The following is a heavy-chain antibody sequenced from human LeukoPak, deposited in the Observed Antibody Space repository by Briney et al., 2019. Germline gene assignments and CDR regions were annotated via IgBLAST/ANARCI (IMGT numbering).Heavy chain of an antibody. CDR3: ARGYSYGYTNYFDY. CDR1: GYTFTSYG. Sequence: ASVKASCKASGYTFTSYGISWVRQAPGRGLEWMGWISAYNGNTNYAQKLQGRVTMTTDTSTSTAYMELRSLRSDDTAVYYCARGYSYGYTNYFDYWGQGTLVTVSS. D-gene: IGHD5-18*01. V-gene: IGHV1-18*01. J-gene: IGHJ4*02. CDR2: ISAYNGNT.